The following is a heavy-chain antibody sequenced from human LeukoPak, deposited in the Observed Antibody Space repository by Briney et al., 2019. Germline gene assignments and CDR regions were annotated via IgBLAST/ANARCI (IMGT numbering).Heavy chain of an antibody. CDR3: ARDPLSYGGNSDAFDI. D-gene: IGHD4-23*01. J-gene: IGHJ3*02. CDR1: GGTFSSYA. Sequence: ASVKVSCKASGGTFSSYAISWVRQAPGQGLEWMGGIIPIFGTANYAQKFQGRVTITADESTSTAYMELSSLRSEDTAVYYCARDPLSYGGNSDAFDIWGQGTMVTVSS. V-gene: IGHV1-69*13. CDR2: IIPIFGTA.